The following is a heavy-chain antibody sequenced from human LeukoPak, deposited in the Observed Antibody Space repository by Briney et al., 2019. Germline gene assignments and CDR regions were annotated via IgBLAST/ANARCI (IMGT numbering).Heavy chain of an antibody. Sequence: ASVKVSCKASEYTFTSYDINWVRQATGQGLEWMGWMNPNSGNTVYAQKFQGRVTMTRDTSISTAYMELSSLRSEDTAMYYCARKNYCSGGSCYSRGWFDPWGQGTLVTFSS. V-gene: IGHV1-8*01. CDR2: MNPNSGNT. CDR1: EYTFTSYD. D-gene: IGHD2-15*01. CDR3: ARKNYCSGGSCYSRGWFDP. J-gene: IGHJ5*02.